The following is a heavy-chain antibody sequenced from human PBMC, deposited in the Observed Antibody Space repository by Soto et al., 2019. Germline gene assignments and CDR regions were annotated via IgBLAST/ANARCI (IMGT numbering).Heavy chain of an antibody. V-gene: IGHV4-4*07. D-gene: IGHD3-3*01. CDR2: IYGSGST. Sequence: SETLSLTCTISGGAIGSHYWTWIRQPAGKGLEWIGRIYGSGSTKYNPSLQSRVTMSLDTSKNQFSLRLESVTAADTAVYCARGQRFSDWFDPWGQGTLVTVS. J-gene: IGHJ5*02. CDR3: ARGQRFSDWFDP. CDR1: GGAIGSHY.